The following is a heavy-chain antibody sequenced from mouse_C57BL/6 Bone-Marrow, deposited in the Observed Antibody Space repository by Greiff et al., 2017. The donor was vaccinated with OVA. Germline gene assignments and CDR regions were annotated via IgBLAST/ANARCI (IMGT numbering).Heavy chain of an antibody. CDR2: IWRGGST. J-gene: IGHJ3*01. Sequence: VKLQESGPGLVQPSQSLSITCTVSGFSLTSYGVHWVRQSPGKGLEWLGVIWRGGSTDYNAAFMSRLSITKDNSKSQVFFKMNSLQADDTAIYYCALHYYGSSAWFAYWGQGTLVTVSA. CDR3: ALHYYGSSAWFAY. D-gene: IGHD1-1*01. V-gene: IGHV2-5*01. CDR1: GFSLTSYG.